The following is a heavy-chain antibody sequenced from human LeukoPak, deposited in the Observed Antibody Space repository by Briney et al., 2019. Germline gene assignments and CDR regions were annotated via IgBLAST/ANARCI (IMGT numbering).Heavy chain of an antibody. V-gene: IGHV1-46*01. CDR2: INLSGGST. J-gene: IGHJ6*04. CDR3: ARGPSYDYVWGSYRNWGDYYYGMDV. Sequence: ASVKVSCKSSGYTFTSYYMHWVRQAPGQGLEWGGIINLSGGSTSYAQKFQGRVTMTRDTSTSTVYMELSSLRSEDTAVYYCARGPSYDYVWGSYRNWGDYYYGMDVWGKGTTVTVSS. CDR1: GYTFTSYY. D-gene: IGHD3-16*02.